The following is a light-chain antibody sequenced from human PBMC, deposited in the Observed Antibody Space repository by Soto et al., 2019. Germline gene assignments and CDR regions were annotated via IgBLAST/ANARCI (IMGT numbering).Light chain of an antibody. CDR1: QSVSDSY. J-gene: IGKJ2*01. CDR3: QQYGSSPYT. Sequence: ELVLTQSPGTLSLSPGETATLSCRASQSVSDSYLAWYQQKPGQAPRPLISGASSRATGIPDRFSGSGSGTDFTLTTSRLEPEDFAVYYYQQYGSSPYTFGQGTKLEIK. V-gene: IGKV3-20*01. CDR2: GAS.